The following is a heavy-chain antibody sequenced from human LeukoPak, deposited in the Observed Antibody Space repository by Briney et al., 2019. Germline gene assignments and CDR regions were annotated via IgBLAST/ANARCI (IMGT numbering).Heavy chain of an antibody. D-gene: IGHD3-3*01. CDR2: INGRGGDT. Sequence: GGSLRLSCAASGFTFSTYTMTWVRQAPGKGLECVSTINGRGGDTYYADSVKGRFTISRDNSRNTVYLQMNSLRAEDTAVYYCARSQGWGHDLGVDYFDYWGQGTLVTVSS. CDR3: ARSQGWGHDLGVDYFDY. J-gene: IGHJ4*02. CDR1: GFTFSTYT. V-gene: IGHV3-23*01.